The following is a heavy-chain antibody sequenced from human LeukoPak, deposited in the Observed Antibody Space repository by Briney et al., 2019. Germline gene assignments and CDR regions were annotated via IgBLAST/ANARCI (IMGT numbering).Heavy chain of an antibody. CDR2: IKQDGSEK. V-gene: IGHV3-7*01. CDR3: ARDQWELPY. Sequence: GGSLRLSCAASGSIFSSYWMSWVRQAPGKGLEWVANIKQDGSEKYYVDSVKGRFTISRDNAKNSLYLQMNSLRAEDMAVYYCARDQWELPYWGQGTLVTVSS. J-gene: IGHJ4*02. D-gene: IGHD1-26*01. CDR1: GSIFSSYW.